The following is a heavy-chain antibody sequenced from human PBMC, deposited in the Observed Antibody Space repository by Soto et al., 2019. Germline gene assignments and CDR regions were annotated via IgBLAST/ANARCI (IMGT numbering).Heavy chain of an antibody. CDR2: ISSSSSTI. CDR1: GFTFSSYS. CDR3: ARDNYYYYYYMDV. Sequence: EVQLVESGGGLVQPGGSLRLSCAASGFTFSSYSMNWVRQAPGKGLEWVSYISSSSSTIYYADSVKGRFTISRDNANNSLYLQMNSLRAEDTAVYYCARDNYYYYYYMDVWGKGTTVTVSS. V-gene: IGHV3-48*01. J-gene: IGHJ6*03.